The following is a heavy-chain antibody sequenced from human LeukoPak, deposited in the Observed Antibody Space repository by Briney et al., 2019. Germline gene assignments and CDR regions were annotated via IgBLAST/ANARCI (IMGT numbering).Heavy chain of an antibody. CDR2: ISGSGGST. J-gene: IGHJ4*02. Sequence: GGSLRLSCAASGSTFSSCSMNWVRQAPGKGLEWVSAISGSGGSTYYADSVKGRFTISRDNSKNTLYLQMNSLRAEDTAVYYCAKRGSSSVDYWGQGTLVTVSS. CDR3: AKRGSSSVDY. CDR1: GSTFSSCS. V-gene: IGHV3-23*01. D-gene: IGHD6-13*01.